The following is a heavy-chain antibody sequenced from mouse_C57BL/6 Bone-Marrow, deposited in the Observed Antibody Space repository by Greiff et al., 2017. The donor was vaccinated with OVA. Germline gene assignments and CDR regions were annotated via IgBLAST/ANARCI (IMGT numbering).Heavy chain of an antibody. Sequence: VQLQQSGPVLVKPGASVKMSCKASGYTFTDYYMNWVKQSHGKSLEWIGVINPYNGGTSYNQKFKGKATLTVDKSSSTAYMELNSLTSEDSAVDYCARSFDYEYFDVWGTGTTVTVSS. CDR1: GYTFTDYY. CDR3: ARSFDYEYFDV. V-gene: IGHV1-19*01. CDR2: INPYNGGT. J-gene: IGHJ1*03. D-gene: IGHD2-4*01.